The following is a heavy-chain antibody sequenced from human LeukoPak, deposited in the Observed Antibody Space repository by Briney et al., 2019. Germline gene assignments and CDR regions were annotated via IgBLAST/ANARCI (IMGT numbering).Heavy chain of an antibody. D-gene: IGHD3-22*01. V-gene: IGHV4-4*07. CDR1: GGPISGYS. CDR2: IYTSGNT. Sequence: PSETLSLTCTVSGGPISGYSWSGIRHPPGRGLEWFGRIYTSGNTNYNPSLKSRVTISVDKSKNQFSLKLSSVTAADTAVYYCARAGRYDSSGMGIFDYWGQGTLVTVSS. CDR3: ARAGRYDSSGMGIFDY. J-gene: IGHJ4*02.